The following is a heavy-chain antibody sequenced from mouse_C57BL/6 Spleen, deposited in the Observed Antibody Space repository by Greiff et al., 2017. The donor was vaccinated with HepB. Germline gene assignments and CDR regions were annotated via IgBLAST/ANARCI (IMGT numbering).Heavy chain of an antibody. CDR2: IDPETGGT. Sequence: VQLQQSGAELVRPGASVTLSCKASGYTFTDYEMHWVKQTPVHGLEWIGAIDPETGGTAYNQKFKGKAILTADKSSSTAYMELRSLTSEDSAVYYCARGGCYGSSYGYFDVWGTGTTVTVSS. CDR1: GYTFTDYE. D-gene: IGHD1-1*01. J-gene: IGHJ1*03. CDR3: ARGGCYGSSYGYFDV. V-gene: IGHV1-15*01.